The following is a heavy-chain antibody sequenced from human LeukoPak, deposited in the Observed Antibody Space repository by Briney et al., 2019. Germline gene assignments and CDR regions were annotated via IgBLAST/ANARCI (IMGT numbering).Heavy chain of an antibody. Sequence: SETLSLTCAVSGYSISSGYYWDWIRQPPGKGLEWIGSIYHSGSTYYNPSLKSRVTISVDTSKNQLSLKLSSVTAADTAVYYCAREDSVVVPGVRGVPNSWFDPWGQGTLVTVPS. D-gene: IGHD2-2*01. V-gene: IGHV4-38-2*02. CDR3: AREDSVVVPGVRGVPNSWFDP. CDR2: IYHSGST. J-gene: IGHJ5*02. CDR1: GYSISSGYY.